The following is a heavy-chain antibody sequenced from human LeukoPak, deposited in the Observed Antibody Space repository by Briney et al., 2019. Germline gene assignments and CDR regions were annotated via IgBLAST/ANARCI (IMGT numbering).Heavy chain of an antibody. CDR2: ISNDGSNK. CDR3: AKDGVVVVAAQAHSYCMDV. D-gene: IGHD2-15*01. CDR1: GFTFSSYG. Sequence: PGGSLRLSCAASGFTFSSYGMHWVRQAPGKGLEWVAVISNDGSNKYYADSVKGRFTISRDNSKNTLYLQMDSLRAEDTAVYYCAKDGVVVVAAQAHSYCMDVWGQGTTVTVSS. J-gene: IGHJ6*02. V-gene: IGHV3-30*18.